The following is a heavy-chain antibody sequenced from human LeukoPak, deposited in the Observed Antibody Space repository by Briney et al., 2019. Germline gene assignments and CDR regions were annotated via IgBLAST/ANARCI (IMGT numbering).Heavy chain of an antibody. CDR2: IYGGGNI. J-gene: IGHJ4*02. CDR1: GFTVSSNY. CDR3: ARGAGYNYPYYFDY. V-gene: IGHV3-53*01. D-gene: IGHD5-24*01. Sequence: GGSLRLSCAASGFTVSSNYMNWVRQAPGKGLEWVSVIYGGGNIYYADSVKGRFTISRDNSKNTLYLQMSSLRAEDTAVYYCARGAGYNYPYYFDYWGQGTLVTVSS.